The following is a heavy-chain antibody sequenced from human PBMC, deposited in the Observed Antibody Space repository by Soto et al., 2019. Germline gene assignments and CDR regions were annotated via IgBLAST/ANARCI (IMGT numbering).Heavy chain of an antibody. CDR3: AASGSDVLGDDYKDTEGIDL. CDR1: GGTFSNFA. D-gene: IGHD4-4*01. V-gene: IGHV1-69*01. J-gene: IGHJ3*01. CDR2: IIPLFNVA. Sequence: QVQLVQSGPEVKKPGSSVKVSCEASGGTFSNFAVNWVRQAPGQGLEWVGGIIPLFNVAKYAQKFEGRVPIVADGATSTAYMDLSSLTSADTAVYYSAASGSDVLGDDYKDTEGIDLRGQGKMVTDSS.